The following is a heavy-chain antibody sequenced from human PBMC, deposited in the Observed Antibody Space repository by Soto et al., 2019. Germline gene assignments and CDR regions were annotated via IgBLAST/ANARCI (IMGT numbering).Heavy chain of an antibody. J-gene: IGHJ4*02. V-gene: IGHV4-30-2*01. CDR1: GGSISSGGYS. CDR3: ARVAVY. CDR2: MYHSGST. Sequence: SETLSLTCAVSGGSISSGGYSWSWIRQPPGKGLEWIGYMYHSGSTYYNPSLKSRVTISIDRSKNQFSLKLSSVTAADTAVYYCARVAVYWGQGILVTVSS. D-gene: IGHD6-19*01.